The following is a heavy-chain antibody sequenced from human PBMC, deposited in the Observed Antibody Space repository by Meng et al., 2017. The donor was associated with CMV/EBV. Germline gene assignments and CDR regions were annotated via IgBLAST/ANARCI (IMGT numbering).Heavy chain of an antibody. Sequence: SETLSLTCTVSGYSISSGYYWGGIRQPPGKGLEWMGSIIHSGSTYYTPSLKSRVTISVDTSKNQFSLKLGSVTAADTAVYYCARANLFGVVRGAFDIWGQGTMVTVSS. D-gene: IGHD3-3*01. J-gene: IGHJ3*02. CDR3: ARANLFGVVRGAFDI. CDR2: IIHSGST. CDR1: GYSISSGYY. V-gene: IGHV4-38-2*02.